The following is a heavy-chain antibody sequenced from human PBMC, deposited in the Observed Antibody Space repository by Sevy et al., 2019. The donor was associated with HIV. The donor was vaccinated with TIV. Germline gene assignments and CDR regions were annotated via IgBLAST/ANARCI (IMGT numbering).Heavy chain of an antibody. V-gene: IGHV3-30*04. CDR3: ARDVGDFWTRLDY. J-gene: IGHJ4*02. D-gene: IGHD3-3*01. CDR2: MSYDGSNK. CDR1: GFTFSSYA. Sequence: GGSLRLSCAASGFTFSSYAMHWVRQAPGKGLEWVAVMSYDGSNKYYADSVKGRFTSSGDNSKNTLYLQMNSLRGEDTAVYYCARDVGDFWTRLDYWGQGTLVIVSS.